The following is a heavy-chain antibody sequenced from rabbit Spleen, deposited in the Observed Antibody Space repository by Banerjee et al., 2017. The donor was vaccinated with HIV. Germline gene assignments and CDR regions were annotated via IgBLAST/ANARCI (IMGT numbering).Heavy chain of an antibody. D-gene: IGHD1-1*01. J-gene: IGHJ6*01. CDR1: GVSFSFSSY. CDR3: ARDTSSSFSSYGMDL. CDR2: IEVGSSGFT. V-gene: IGHV1S40*01. Sequence: ESGGGLVKPGASLTLTCTASGVSFSFSSYMCWVRQAPGKGLEWIACIEVGSSGFTYFATWAKGRFTISKTSSTTVTLQVTRLTAADTATYFCARDTSSSFSSYGMDLWGQGTLVTVS.